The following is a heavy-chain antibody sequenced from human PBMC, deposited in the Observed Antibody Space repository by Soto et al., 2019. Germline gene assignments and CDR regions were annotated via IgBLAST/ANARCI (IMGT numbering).Heavy chain of an antibody. D-gene: IGHD3-10*01. CDR1: GFTFTTYA. V-gene: IGHV3-23*01. CDR2: ISESGGST. Sequence: DVQLLESGGGLVQPGGSLRLSCAASGFTFTTYAMNWVRQAPGKGLEWVSGISESGGSTYYADSVKGRFTISRDNSKNTLFLQMNSLRAEETAVYHCAKAVMVRGIYYGMDVRGQGTTVTVSS. J-gene: IGHJ6*02. CDR3: AKAVMVRGIYYGMDV.